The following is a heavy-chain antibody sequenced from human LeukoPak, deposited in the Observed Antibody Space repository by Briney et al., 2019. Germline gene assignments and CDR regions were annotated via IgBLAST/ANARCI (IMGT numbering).Heavy chain of an antibody. D-gene: IGHD5-18*01. CDR2: ISSSSSTI. CDR3: AKPRGYSYGEDAFDI. J-gene: IGHJ3*02. CDR1: GFTFSSYS. V-gene: IGHV3-48*04. Sequence: GGSLRLSCAASGFTFSSYSMNWVRQAPGKGLEWVSYISSSSSTIYYADSVKGRFTISRDNAKNSLYLQMNSLRAEDTALYYCAKPRGYSYGEDAFDIWGQGTMVTVSS.